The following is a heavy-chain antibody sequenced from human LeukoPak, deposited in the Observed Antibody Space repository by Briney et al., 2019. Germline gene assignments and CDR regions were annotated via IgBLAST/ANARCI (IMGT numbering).Heavy chain of an antibody. CDR2: ISAYNGNT. CDR3: ARVWVDEVKALYSSGWYVDY. D-gene: IGHD6-19*01. CDR1: GYTFTSYG. Sequence: ASVKVSCKASGYTFTSYGISSVGPPPAQGLEWVGWISAYNGNTNYAQKLQGRVTMTTDTSTSTAYMELRSLRSDDTAVYYCARVWVDEVKALYSSGWYVDYWGQGTLVTVSS. J-gene: IGHJ4*02. V-gene: IGHV1-18*01.